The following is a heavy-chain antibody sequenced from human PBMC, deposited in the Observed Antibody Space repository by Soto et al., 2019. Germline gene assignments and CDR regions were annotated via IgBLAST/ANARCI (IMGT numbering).Heavy chain of an antibody. V-gene: IGHV4-61*01. D-gene: IGHD1-26*01. Sequence: QVQLQESGPGLVKPSETLSLTCTVSGGSVSSGSYYWSWIRQPPGKGLEWIGYIYYSGSTNYIPSLKSRVTISVDTSKNQFSLKLSSVTAADTAVYYCAKSASGSYDYWGQGTLVTVSS. CDR2: IYYSGST. CDR1: GGSVSSGSYY. CDR3: AKSASGSYDY. J-gene: IGHJ4*02.